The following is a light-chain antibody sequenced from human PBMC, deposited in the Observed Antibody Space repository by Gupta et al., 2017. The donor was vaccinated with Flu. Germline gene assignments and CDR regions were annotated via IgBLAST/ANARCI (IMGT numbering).Light chain of an antibody. CDR1: SGSIASYY. CDR2: EGI. Sequence: FMLTQPHSVSESPGKTVTISCTRSSGSIASYYVQWYQQRPGSSPTTVFYEGIRRPSGVPDRFSGAIDSSSNSASLTIPEPKTEDDDDYYCQAYDGSSRVFGGGTKLTVL. J-gene: IGLJ3*02. V-gene: IGLV6-57*01. CDR3: QAYDGSSRV.